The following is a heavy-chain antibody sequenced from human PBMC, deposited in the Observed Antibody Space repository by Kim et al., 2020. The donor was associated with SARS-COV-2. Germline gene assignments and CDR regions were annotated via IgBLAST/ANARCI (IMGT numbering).Heavy chain of an antibody. Sequence: GGSLRLSCAASGFTFSSYGMHWVRQAPGKGLEWVAVIWYDGSNKYYADSVKGRFTISRDNSKNTLYLQMNSLRAEDTAVYYCARALTYYYDSSGYSPHYYGMDVWGQGTTVTVSS. J-gene: IGHJ6*02. CDR2: IWYDGSNK. CDR3: ARALTYYYDSSGYSPHYYGMDV. CDR1: GFTFSSYG. V-gene: IGHV3-33*08. D-gene: IGHD3-22*01.